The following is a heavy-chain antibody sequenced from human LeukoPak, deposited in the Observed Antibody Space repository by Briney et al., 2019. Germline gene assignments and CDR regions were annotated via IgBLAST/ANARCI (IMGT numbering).Heavy chain of an antibody. J-gene: IGHJ3*02. CDR3: AKDIADVVVALHDAFDI. Sequence: GGSLRLSCAASGFTFSSYAMSWVRQAPGKGLEWVSAISGSGGSTYYAESMKRRFTISRDNSKNTLYLQMNSLRAEDTAVYYCAKDIADVVVALHDAFDIWGQGRMVTVSS. CDR2: ISGSGGST. V-gene: IGHV3-23*01. D-gene: IGHD2-2*01. CDR1: GFTFSSYA.